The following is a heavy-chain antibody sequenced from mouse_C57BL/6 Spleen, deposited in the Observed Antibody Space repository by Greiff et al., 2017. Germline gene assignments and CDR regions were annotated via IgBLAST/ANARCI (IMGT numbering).Heavy chain of an antibody. D-gene: IGHD2-5*01. Sequence: EVKLMESGGDLVKPGGSLKLSCAASGFTFSSYGMSWVRQTPDKRLAWVATISSGGSYTYYPDSVKGRFTISRDNAKNTLYLQMSSLKSEDTAMYYCARLYSNYEYFDVWGTGTTVTVSS. V-gene: IGHV5-6*01. CDR2: ISSGGSYT. CDR1: GFTFSSYG. CDR3: ARLYSNYEYFDV. J-gene: IGHJ1*03.